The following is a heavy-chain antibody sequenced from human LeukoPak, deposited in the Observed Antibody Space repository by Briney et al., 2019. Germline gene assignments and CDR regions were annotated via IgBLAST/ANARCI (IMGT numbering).Heavy chain of an antibody. J-gene: IGHJ4*02. CDR3: ARRRAVAAHRGPFDY. CDR2: IYYSGST. Sequence: PSETLSLTCTVSGGSISSSSYYWGWIRQPPGKGLEWIGSIYYSGSTYYNPSLKSRVTISVDTSKNQSSLKLSSVTAADTAVYYCARRRAVAAHRGPFDYWGQGTLVTVSS. V-gene: IGHV4-39*01. CDR1: GGSISSSSYY. D-gene: IGHD6-19*01.